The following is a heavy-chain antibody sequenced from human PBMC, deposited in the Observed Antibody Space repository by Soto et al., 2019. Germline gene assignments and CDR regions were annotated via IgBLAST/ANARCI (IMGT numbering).Heavy chain of an antibody. CDR3: XXEEVGTSRSY. D-gene: IGHD1-26*01. V-gene: IGHV3-21*01. Sequence: EVQLVESGGGLVKPGGSLRLSCAASGFTFSIYSMNWVRQAPGKGPEWVSSISSSSDYIYYADSVKGRFTISRDNAXXXXXXXXXXXXXXXXXXXXXXXEEVGTSRSYWGQGTLVTVSA. CDR2: ISSSSDYI. CDR1: GFTFSIYS. J-gene: IGHJ4*02.